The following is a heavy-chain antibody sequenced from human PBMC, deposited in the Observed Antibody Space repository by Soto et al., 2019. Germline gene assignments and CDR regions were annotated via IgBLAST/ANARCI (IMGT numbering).Heavy chain of an antibody. CDR3: ARESLGYCISTSCYLPYSFDY. V-gene: IGHV3-30-3*01. Sequence: QVQLVESGGGVVQPGRSLRLSCAASGFTFSSYAMHWVRQAPGKGLEWVAVISYDGSNKYYADSVKGRFTISRDNSKNTLYLQMNSLRAEDTAVYYCARESLGYCISTSCYLPYSFDYWGQGTLVTVSS. CDR1: GFTFSSYA. J-gene: IGHJ4*02. CDR2: ISYDGSNK. D-gene: IGHD2-2*01.